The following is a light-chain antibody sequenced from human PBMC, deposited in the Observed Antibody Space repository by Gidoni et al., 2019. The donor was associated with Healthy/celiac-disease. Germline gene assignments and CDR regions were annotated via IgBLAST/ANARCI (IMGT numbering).Light chain of an antibody. V-gene: IGKV3-15*01. CDR1: QSLSRN. CDR3: QLYNNWSWRWT. Sequence: EIVMTQSLATLSVSPGERNTLSCRASQSLSRNLAWYQQEPGQAPRLLIYGASTRATGIPARFSGSGSGTEFTLTISSLQSEDFAGYYCQLYNNWSWRWTFGRGNQGGNQT. J-gene: IGKJ1*01. CDR2: GAS.